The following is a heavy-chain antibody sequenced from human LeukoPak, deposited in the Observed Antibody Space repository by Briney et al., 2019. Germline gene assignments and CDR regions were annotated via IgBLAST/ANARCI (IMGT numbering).Heavy chain of an antibody. D-gene: IGHD2-21*01. Sequence: KPSETLSLTCTVSGYSITSGYYWGWIRQPPVKGLEWIGTIYHSGSTSYNPSLKSRVTISVDTSKNQFSLKLSSVTAADTAVYYCARVIMESDAFDIWGQGTMVTVSS. J-gene: IGHJ3*02. V-gene: IGHV4-38-2*02. CDR3: ARVIMESDAFDI. CDR2: IYHSGST. CDR1: GYSITSGYY.